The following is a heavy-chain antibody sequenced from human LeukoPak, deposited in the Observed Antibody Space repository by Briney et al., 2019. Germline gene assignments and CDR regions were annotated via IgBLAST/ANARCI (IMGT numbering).Heavy chain of an antibody. Sequence: GASVKVSCKASGYPFTSYGISWVRQAPGQGLEWMGWISAYNGNTNYAQKLQGRVTMTTDTSTSTAYMELRSLRSDDTAVYYCARAYPTYYYDSSGYKPADYWGQGTLVTVSS. CDR2: ISAYNGNT. CDR3: ARAYPTYYYDSSGYKPADY. V-gene: IGHV1-18*01. J-gene: IGHJ4*02. D-gene: IGHD3-22*01. CDR1: GYPFTSYG.